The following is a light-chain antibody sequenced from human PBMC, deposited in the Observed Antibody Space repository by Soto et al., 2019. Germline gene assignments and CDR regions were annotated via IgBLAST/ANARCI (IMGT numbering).Light chain of an antibody. J-gene: IGLJ1*01. CDR1: SXDVGGYDY. CDR2: DVT. V-gene: IGLV2-14*01. CDR3: SSYTGGNPSYV. Sequence: QSVLTQPASVSGSPGQSVTISCTGTSXDVGGYDYVSWYQHHPGKAPKLVIYDVTYRPSGVSDRFSGSKSGNTASLTVSGLQAEDEADYYCSSYTGGNPSYVFGTGTKVTLL.